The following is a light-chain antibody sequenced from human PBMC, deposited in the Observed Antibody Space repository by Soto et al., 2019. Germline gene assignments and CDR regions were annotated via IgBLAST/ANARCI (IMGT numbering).Light chain of an antibody. CDR1: SFNIGSNT. Sequence: QSVLTQPPSASGTXXXXXTISCSGSSFNIGSNTVNWYQQFPGKAPKFLIYSNSERPSGVPDRFSGSKSGTSASLAINGLQSDDEADYYCSAWDDNLNGVVFGGGTKLTVL. V-gene: IGLV1-44*01. CDR2: SNS. J-gene: IGLJ2*01. CDR3: SAWDDNLNGVV.